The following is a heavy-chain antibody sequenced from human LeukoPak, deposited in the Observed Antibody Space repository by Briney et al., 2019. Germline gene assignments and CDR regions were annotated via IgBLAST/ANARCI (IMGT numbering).Heavy chain of an antibody. CDR1: GYTFTSYG. CDR2: ISAYNGNT. D-gene: IGHD2-2*01. Sequence: GASVKVSCKASGYTFTSYGISWVRQAPGQGLEWMGWISAYNGNTNYAQKLQGRVTMTTDTSTSTAYMELRSLRSDDTAVYYCARASSTSLLPFYYYYMDVWGKGTTVTVSS. J-gene: IGHJ6*03. CDR3: ARASSTSLLPFYYYYMDV. V-gene: IGHV1-18*01.